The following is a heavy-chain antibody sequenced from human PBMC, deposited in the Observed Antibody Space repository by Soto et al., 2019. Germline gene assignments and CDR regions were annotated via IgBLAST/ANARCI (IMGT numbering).Heavy chain of an antibody. D-gene: IGHD3-22*01. J-gene: IGHJ6*02. CDR2: IDWDDDK. CDR1: GFSLSTSGMC. Sequence: GSGPTLVNPTQTLTLTCTFSGFSLSTSGMCVSWIRQPPGKALEWLALIDWDDDKYYSTSLKTRLTISKDTSKNQVVLTITNMYPVDTATYYCARSYYYDSSGYYYPPRVYYYYGMDVWGQGTTVTVSS. CDR3: ARSYYYDSSGYYYPPRVYYYYGMDV. V-gene: IGHV2-70*01.